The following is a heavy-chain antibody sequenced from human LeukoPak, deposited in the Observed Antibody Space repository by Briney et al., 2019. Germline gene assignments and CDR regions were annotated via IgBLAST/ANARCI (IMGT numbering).Heavy chain of an antibody. Sequence: PSETLSLTCTVSGGSISSSSYYWGWIRQPPGKGLEWIGSIYYSGSTYYNPSLKSRVTISVDTSKNQFSLKLKSVTAADTAVYYRARSHWGPFGSRIANWFDPWGQGTLVTVSS. CDR3: ARSHWGPFGSRIANWFDP. CDR2: IYYSGST. J-gene: IGHJ5*02. CDR1: GGSISSSSYY. V-gene: IGHV4-39*07. D-gene: IGHD7-27*01.